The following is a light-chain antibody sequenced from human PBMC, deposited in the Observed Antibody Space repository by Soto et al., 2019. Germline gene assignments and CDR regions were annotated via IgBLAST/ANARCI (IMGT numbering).Light chain of an antibody. CDR3: QQSYSTPPT. Sequence: DIQMTQSPSTLSASVGDRVTITCRASQSISRWLAWYRQTPGRPPKLLIYDASTLESGVPSRFSGSGSGTDFTLTISSLQPEDFATYYCQQSYSTPPTFGQGTKVDI. J-gene: IGKJ1*01. CDR2: DAS. V-gene: IGKV1-5*01. CDR1: QSISRW.